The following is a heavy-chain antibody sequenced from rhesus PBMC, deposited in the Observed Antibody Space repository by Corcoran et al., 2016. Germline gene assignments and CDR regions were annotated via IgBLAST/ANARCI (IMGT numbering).Heavy chain of an antibody. Sequence: QVQLQESGPGLVKPSETLSLTCAVSGGSISSGYYCWSWIRQPLGKGLEWIGYISYSGSTTYNPPLKSRLTFSRETSKNQFSLRLSAVPAADTAMYYCARDKSGSIEYFEFWGQGALVTVSS. CDR3: ARDKSGSIEYFEF. CDR2: ISYSGST. V-gene: IGHV4-122*02. D-gene: IGHD6-25*01. J-gene: IGHJ1*01. CDR1: GGSISSGYYC.